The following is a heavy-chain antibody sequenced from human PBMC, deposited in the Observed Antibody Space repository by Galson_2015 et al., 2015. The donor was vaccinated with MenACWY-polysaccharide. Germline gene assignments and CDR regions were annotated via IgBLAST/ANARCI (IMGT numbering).Heavy chain of an antibody. CDR3: ARAGKVAGTGGYYGMDV. CDR2: IWYDGSNK. D-gene: IGHD6-19*01. J-gene: IGHJ6*02. CDR1: GFTFSSYG. V-gene: IGHV3-33*01. Sequence: SLRLSCAASGFTFSSYGMHWVRQAPGKGLEWVAVIWYDGSNKYYADSVKGRFTISRDNSKNTLYLQMNSLRAEDTAVYYCARAGKVAGTGGYYGMDVWGQGTTVTVSS.